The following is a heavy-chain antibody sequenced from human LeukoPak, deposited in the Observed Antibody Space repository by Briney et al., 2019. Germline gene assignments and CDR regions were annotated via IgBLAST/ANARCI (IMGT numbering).Heavy chain of an antibody. CDR3: AKYSIFTEHGVLLTLDAADS. V-gene: IGHV1-69*13. CDR1: GGIVSSYG. J-gene: IGHJ4*02. D-gene: IGHD3-9*01. Sequence: GASVKVSCKASGGIVSSYGISWVRQAPGEGLEWMGDIIPVTGTTNYAQKFQGRVTITADESTTTVYMELRSLRSEDTAVFYCAKYSIFTEHGVLLTLDAADSWGQGTRVTVSS. CDR2: IIPVTGTT.